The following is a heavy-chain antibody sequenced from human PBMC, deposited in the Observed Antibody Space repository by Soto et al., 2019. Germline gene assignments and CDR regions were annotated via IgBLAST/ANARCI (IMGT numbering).Heavy chain of an antibody. CDR1: GGSISSSSYY. CDR3: ARLWDEPGIAAAGQNDAFDI. J-gene: IGHJ3*02. D-gene: IGHD6-13*01. V-gene: IGHV4-39*01. CDR2: IYYSGST. Sequence: SETLSLTCTVSGGSISSSSYYWGWIRQPPGKGLEWIGSIYYSGSTYYNPSLKSRVTISVDTSKNQFSLKLSSVTAADTAVYYCARLWDEPGIAAAGQNDAFDIWGQGTMVTVSS.